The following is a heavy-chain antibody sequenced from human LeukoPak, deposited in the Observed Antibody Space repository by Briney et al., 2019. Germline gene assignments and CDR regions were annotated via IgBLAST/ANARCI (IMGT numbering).Heavy chain of an antibody. D-gene: IGHD3-16*01. CDR2: ISSNGGST. CDR1: GFTLSSYA. V-gene: IGHV3-64D*06. Sequence: GGSLRLSCSASGFTLSSYAMHWVRQAPGKGLEYVSAISSNGGSTYYADSVKGRFTISRDNSKNTLYLQMSSLRSEDTAVYYCATDLFRRMGWGGPNPGYYGMDVWGQGTTVTVSS. CDR3: ATDLFRRMGWGGPNPGYYGMDV. J-gene: IGHJ6*02.